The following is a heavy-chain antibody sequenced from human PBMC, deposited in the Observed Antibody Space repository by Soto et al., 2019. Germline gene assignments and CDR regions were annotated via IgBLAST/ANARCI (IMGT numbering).Heavy chain of an antibody. CDR1: GGSVSSGSYY. J-gene: IGHJ4*02. CDR2: IYYSGST. V-gene: IGHV4-61*01. D-gene: IGHD1-26*01. CDR3: ARTMVGARAGYFDY. Sequence: PSETLSLTCTVSGGSVSSGSYYWSWIRQPPGKGLEWIGYIYYSGSTNYNPSPKSRVTISVDTSKNQFSLKLSSVTAADTAVYYCARTMVGARAGYFDYWGRGTLVTVSS.